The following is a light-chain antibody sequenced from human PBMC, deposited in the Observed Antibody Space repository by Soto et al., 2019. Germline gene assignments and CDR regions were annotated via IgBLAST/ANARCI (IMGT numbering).Light chain of an antibody. CDR1: SSDIGGYNY. J-gene: IGLJ1*01. CDR2: EVS. V-gene: IGLV2-14*01. Sequence: QSVLTQPASVSGPPGQSITISCTGTSSDIGGYNYVSWYQHHPGKAPKLIIYEVSNRPSGVSNRFSGSKSGNTASLTISGLQADDEADYYCSSYIGATTYVFGTGTKVTVL. CDR3: SSYIGATTYV.